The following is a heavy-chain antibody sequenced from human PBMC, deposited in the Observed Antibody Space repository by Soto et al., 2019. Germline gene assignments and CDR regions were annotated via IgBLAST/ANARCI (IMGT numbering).Heavy chain of an antibody. Sequence: QVQLVESGGGVVQPGRSLRLSCAASGFTFSSYGMHWVRQAPGKGLEWVAVIWYDGSNKYYADSVKGRFTISRDNSKNTLYLQMNSLRAEDTAVYYCARTYGSGSYCLDYWGQGTLVTVSS. CDR1: GFTFSSYG. D-gene: IGHD3-10*01. V-gene: IGHV3-33*01. CDR2: IWYDGSNK. CDR3: ARTYGSGSYCLDY. J-gene: IGHJ4*02.